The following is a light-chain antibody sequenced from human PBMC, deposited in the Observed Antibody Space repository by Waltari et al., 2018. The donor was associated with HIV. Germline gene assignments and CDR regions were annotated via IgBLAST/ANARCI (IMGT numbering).Light chain of an antibody. J-gene: IGLJ2*01. CDR1: DMDFGFYTF. V-gene: IGLV2-14*01. CDR3: ASYTADDTVL. Sequence: SDLTQPASVSGFPGQSITISCTGADMDFGFYTFISWYQQQPGKVPKLLLYEVDTRASGVHGRFSGSKSGNTASLTISGLQVEDEGLYHCASYTADDTVLFGGGTTVTV. CDR2: EVD.